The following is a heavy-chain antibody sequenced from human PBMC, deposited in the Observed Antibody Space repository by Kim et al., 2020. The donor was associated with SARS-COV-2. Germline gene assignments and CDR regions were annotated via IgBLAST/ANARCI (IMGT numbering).Heavy chain of an antibody. CDR2: ISYDGSNK. V-gene: IGHV3-30*04. D-gene: IGHD6-13*01. Sequence: GGSLRLSCAASGFTFSSYAMHWVRQAPGKGLEWVAVISYDGSNKYYADSVKGRFTISRDNSKNTLYLQMNSLRAEDTAVYYCAREYSSSWYYFDYWGQGTLVTVSS. CDR3: AREYSSSWYYFDY. J-gene: IGHJ4*02. CDR1: GFTFSSYA.